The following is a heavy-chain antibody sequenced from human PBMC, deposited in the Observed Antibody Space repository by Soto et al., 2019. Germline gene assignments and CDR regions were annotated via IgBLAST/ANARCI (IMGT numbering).Heavy chain of an antibody. Sequence: SETLSLTCAVSGGSISISNCWSWVRQPPGKGLEWIGEIYHSGSTNYNPSLKSRVTISVDKSKNQFSLKLSSVTAADTAVYYCARSIVDRTPDGFDYWGQGTLVTVSS. J-gene: IGHJ4*02. CDR2: IYHSGST. CDR3: ARSIVDRTPDGFDY. D-gene: IGHD3-22*01. V-gene: IGHV4-4*02. CDR1: GGSISISNC.